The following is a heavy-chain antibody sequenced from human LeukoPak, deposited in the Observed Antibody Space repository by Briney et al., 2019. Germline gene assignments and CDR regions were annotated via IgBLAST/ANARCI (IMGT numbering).Heavy chain of an antibody. Sequence: SETLSLTCTVSGYSISSGYYWGWIRLPPGKGLEWIGSIYHSGPPSYNPSLKSRVTISVDTSKIQFSLRLTSVTAADTAVYYCAGLVVSTWYHEVLLGRDYWGQGTLVTVSS. CDR3: AGLVVSTWYHEVLLGRDY. CDR2: IYHSGPP. CDR1: GYSISSGYY. V-gene: IGHV4-38-2*02. D-gene: IGHD6-13*01. J-gene: IGHJ4*02.